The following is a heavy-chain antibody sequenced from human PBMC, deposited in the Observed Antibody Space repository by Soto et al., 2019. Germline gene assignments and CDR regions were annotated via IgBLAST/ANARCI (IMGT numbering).Heavy chain of an antibody. Sequence: QLQLQESGPGLVKPSETLSLTCTVSGGSISSSSYYWGWIRQPPGKGLEWIGSIYYSGSTYYNPSLKSRVTISVDTSKNQFSLKLSSVTAADTAVYYCARLRVVVPAAMRGYYYYYGMDVWGQGTTVTVSS. V-gene: IGHV4-39*01. CDR1: GGSISSSSYY. J-gene: IGHJ6*02. CDR3: ARLRVVVPAAMRGYYYYYGMDV. D-gene: IGHD2-2*01. CDR2: IYYSGST.